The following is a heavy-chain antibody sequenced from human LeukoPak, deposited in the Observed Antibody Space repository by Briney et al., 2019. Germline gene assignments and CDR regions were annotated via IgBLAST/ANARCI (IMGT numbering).Heavy chain of an antibody. CDR2: IYYSGRT. Sequence: PSETLSLTCTVSGGSISSSSYYWGWIRQPPGKGLKWIATIYYSGRTYYNPSLKSRVTISVDTSKNQFSLKVSSVTAADTAVYYCARIEKPNDSSGYYPMNYWGQGTLVTVSS. J-gene: IGHJ4*02. V-gene: IGHV4-39*07. CDR1: GGSISSSSYY. CDR3: ARIEKPNDSSGYYPMNY. D-gene: IGHD3-22*01.